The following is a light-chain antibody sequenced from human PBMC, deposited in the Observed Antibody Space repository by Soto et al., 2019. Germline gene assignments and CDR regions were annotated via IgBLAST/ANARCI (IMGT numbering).Light chain of an antibody. Sequence: QSALTQPASVSGSPGQSITISCTGTSSDIGYYDFVSWYQQHPDKAPKVIIYNVSYRPSGVPNRFSGSKSGNTASLTISGLQAEDEGDYYCSSYTTSNTVIIGGGTKLTVL. CDR2: NVS. V-gene: IGLV2-14*03. CDR1: SSDIGYYDF. J-gene: IGLJ2*01. CDR3: SSYTTSNTVI.